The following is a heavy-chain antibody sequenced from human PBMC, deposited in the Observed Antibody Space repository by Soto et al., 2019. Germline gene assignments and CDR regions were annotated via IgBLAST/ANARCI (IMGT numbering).Heavy chain of an antibody. Sequence: GGSLRLSCAASGFTFSSYAMSWVRQAPGKGLEWVSAISGSGGSTYYADSVKGRFTISRDNSKNTLYLQMNSLRAEDTALYYCAKRETGGWYGSGAFDIWGQGTMVTVSS. D-gene: IGHD6-19*01. J-gene: IGHJ3*02. CDR1: GFTFSSYA. V-gene: IGHV3-23*01. CDR2: ISGSGGST. CDR3: AKRETGGWYGSGAFDI.